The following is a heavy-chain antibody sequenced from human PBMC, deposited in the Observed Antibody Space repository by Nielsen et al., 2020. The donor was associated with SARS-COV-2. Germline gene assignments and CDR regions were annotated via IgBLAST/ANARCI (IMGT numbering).Heavy chain of an antibody. J-gene: IGHJ4*02. CDR3: ARRITMVRGGVRQNYFDY. D-gene: IGHD3-10*01. CDR1: GGSISSYY. Sequence: SETLSLTCTVSGGSISSYYWSWIRQPPGKGLEWIGYIYYSGSTYYNPSLKSRVTISVDTSKNQFSLKLSSVTAADTAVYYCARRITMVRGGVRQNYFDYWGQGTLVTVSS. V-gene: IGHV4-59*08. CDR2: IYYSGST.